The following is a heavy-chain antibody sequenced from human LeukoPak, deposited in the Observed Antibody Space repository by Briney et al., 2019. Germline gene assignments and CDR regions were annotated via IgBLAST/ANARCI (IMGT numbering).Heavy chain of an antibody. CDR3: ASILGSYYYYYMDV. V-gene: IGHV4-39*01. Sequence: SQTLSLTCTVSGGSISSSSYYWGWIRQPPGKGLEWIGSIYYSGSTYYNPSLKSRVTISVDTSKNQFSLKLSSVTAADTAVYYCASILGSYYYYYMDVWGKGTTVTVSS. CDR1: GGSISSSSYY. J-gene: IGHJ6*03. D-gene: IGHD3-3*02. CDR2: IYYSGST.